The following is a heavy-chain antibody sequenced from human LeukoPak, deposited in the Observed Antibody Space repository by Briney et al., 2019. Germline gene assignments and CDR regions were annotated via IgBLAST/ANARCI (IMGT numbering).Heavy chain of an antibody. Sequence: ASVKFSCKASAYTFTGYYMHWVRQAPGQGLEWMGWINPNSGGTNYAQKFQGRVTMTRDTSISTAYMELSRLRSDDTAVYYCARDGGNSYAPDYWGQGTLVTVPS. CDR2: INPNSGGT. D-gene: IGHD5-18*01. J-gene: IGHJ4*02. V-gene: IGHV1-2*02. CDR1: AYTFTGYY. CDR3: ARDGGNSYAPDY.